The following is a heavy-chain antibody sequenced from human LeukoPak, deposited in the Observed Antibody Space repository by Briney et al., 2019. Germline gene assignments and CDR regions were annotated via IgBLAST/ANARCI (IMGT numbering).Heavy chain of an antibody. V-gene: IGHV3-33*08. CDR3: AGDSYGLDY. J-gene: IGHJ4*02. CDR1: EFTFSSYT. D-gene: IGHD5-18*01. CDR2: IWYDGSNK. Sequence: GGSLRLSCAASEFTFSSYTMHWVRQAPGKGLEWVAVIWYDGSNKYYADSVKGRFTISRDNSKNTLYLQMNSLRAEDTAVYYCAGDSYGLDYWGQGTLVTVSS.